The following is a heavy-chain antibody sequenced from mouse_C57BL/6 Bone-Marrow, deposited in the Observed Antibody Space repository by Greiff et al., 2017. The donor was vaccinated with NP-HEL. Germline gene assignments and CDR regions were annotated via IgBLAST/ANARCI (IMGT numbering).Heavy chain of an antibody. CDR1: GYTFTSYW. Sequence: VQLQQPGAELVKPGASVKLSCKASGYTFTSYWMHWVKQRPGQGLEWIGMIHPNSGSTNYNEKFKSKATLTVDKSSSTAYMQLSSLTSEDSAVYYCARGQLRPRWFAYWGQGTLVTVSA. D-gene: IGHD3-2*02. CDR3: ARGQLRPRWFAY. V-gene: IGHV1-64*01. J-gene: IGHJ3*01. CDR2: IHPNSGST.